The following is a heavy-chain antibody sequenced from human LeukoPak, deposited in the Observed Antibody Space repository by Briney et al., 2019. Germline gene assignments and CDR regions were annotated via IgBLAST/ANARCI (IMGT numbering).Heavy chain of an antibody. CDR3: AKGRTLTFLFGGVLNYFDY. Sequence: AGGSLRLSCAASGFTFSSYAMSWVRQAPGKGLEWVSAISGSGGSTYYADSVKGRFTIPRDNSKNTLYLQMNSLRAEDTAVYYCAKGRTLTFLFGGVLNYFDYWGQGTLVTVSS. J-gene: IGHJ4*02. V-gene: IGHV3-23*01. D-gene: IGHD3-16*01. CDR1: GFTFSSYA. CDR2: ISGSGGST.